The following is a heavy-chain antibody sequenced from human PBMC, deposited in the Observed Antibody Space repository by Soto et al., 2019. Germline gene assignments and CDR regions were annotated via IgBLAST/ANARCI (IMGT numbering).Heavy chain of an antibody. J-gene: IGHJ3*02. Sequence: QVQLVQPGAEVKKPGASVKVSCKASGYTFTSYAIHWVRQAPGQRLEWMGWINAGNGHTQYSQRFQGRVTITRETSANIAYMEVSSLRSEDTALYYCAREQSGEIMTMTDAFDIWGQGTMVTVSS. CDR2: INAGNGHT. CDR3: AREQSGEIMTMTDAFDI. CDR1: GYTFTSYA. D-gene: IGHD3-16*01. V-gene: IGHV1-3*01.